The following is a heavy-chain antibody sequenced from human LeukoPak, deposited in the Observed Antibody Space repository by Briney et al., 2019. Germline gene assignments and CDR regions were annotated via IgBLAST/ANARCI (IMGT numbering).Heavy chain of an antibody. V-gene: IGHV3-48*01. Sequence: GGSLRLSCAASGFTFSSHWMSWVRQAPGKGLEWVSYISRSSTTIYYADSVKGRFTISRDNAKNSLYLQMNSLRAEDTAVYYCAKDVYYDILTGYQAGLFDPWGQGTLVTVSS. CDR1: GFTFSSHW. CDR2: ISRSSTTI. J-gene: IGHJ5*02. CDR3: AKDVYYDILTGYQAGLFDP. D-gene: IGHD3-9*01.